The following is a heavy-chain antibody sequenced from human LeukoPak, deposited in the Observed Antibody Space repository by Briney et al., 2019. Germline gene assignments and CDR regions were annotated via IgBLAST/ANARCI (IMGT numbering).Heavy chain of an antibody. V-gene: IGHV1-69*01. CDR2: IIPIFGTA. CDR3: ARGPGYCSSTSCYNYYYYYYMDV. CDR1: GGTFSSYA. Sequence: SSVKVSCKASGGTFSSYAISWVRQAPGQGLEWMGGIIPIFGTANYAQKFQGRVTITADESTSTAYMELSSLRSEDTAVYYCARGPGYCSSTSCYNYYYYYYMDVWRKGTTVTVSS. D-gene: IGHD2-2*02. J-gene: IGHJ6*03.